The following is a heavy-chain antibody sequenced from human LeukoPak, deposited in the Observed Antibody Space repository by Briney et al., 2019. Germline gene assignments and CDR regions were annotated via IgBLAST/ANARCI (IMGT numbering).Heavy chain of an antibody. Sequence: ASLKASCKASGYTFTSYNINCVPPTTRQRLEWMGWMNTNSGNTGSAQTFKGGVTITKNTSISTASMELSILRSEATAVYTCATNTLLRRSASYVRDVGGKGTTDTIS. D-gene: IGHD1/OR15-1a*01. CDR3: ATNTLLRRSASYVRDV. CDR2: MNTNSGNT. J-gene: IGHJ6*04. V-gene: IGHV1-8*03. CDR1: GYTFTSYN.